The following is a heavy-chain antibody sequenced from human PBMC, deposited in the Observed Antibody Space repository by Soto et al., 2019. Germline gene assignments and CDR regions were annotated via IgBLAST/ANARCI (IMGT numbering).Heavy chain of an antibody. D-gene: IGHD3-22*01. CDR2: IDPSDSYT. CDR1: GYSFTSYW. CDR3: ARSLFDSSGYRRYGVDV. J-gene: IGHJ6*02. Sequence: GESLKISCKGSGYSFTSYWISWVRQMPGKGLGWMGRIDPSDSYTNYSPSFQGHVTISADKSISTAYLQWSSLKASDTAMYYCARSLFDSSGYRRYGVDVWGQGTTVTVSS. V-gene: IGHV5-10-1*01.